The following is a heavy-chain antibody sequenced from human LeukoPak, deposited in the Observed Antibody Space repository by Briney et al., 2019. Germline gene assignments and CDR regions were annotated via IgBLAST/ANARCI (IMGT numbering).Heavy chain of an antibody. J-gene: IGHJ4*02. V-gene: IGHV3-15*01. D-gene: IGHD5/OR15-5a*01. Sequence: GGSLRLSCAASGFTFYNAWMSWVRQAPGKGLEWVARIKSKIHGGTTDYAAPVKGRFTISRDDSENMVYLQMNSLETGDTAVYYCTTSTSPGIDHWGQGTLVTVSS. CDR2: IKSKIHGGTT. CDR3: TTSTSPGIDH. CDR1: GFTFYNAW.